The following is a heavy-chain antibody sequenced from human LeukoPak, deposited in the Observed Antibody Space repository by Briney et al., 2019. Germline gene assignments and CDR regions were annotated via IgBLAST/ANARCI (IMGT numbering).Heavy chain of an antibody. CDR2: ISGSGGST. CDR1: GFTFNNFA. D-gene: IGHD2-8*01. J-gene: IGHJ4*02. CDR3: AKDPDCTSGVCYTFFDY. V-gene: IGHV3-23*01. Sequence: GGSLRLPCAASGFTFNNFAMSWVRQAPGEGLEWVSAISGSGGSTYYADSVKGRFTISRDNSKNTLYLQMNSLRAEDTAVYYCAKDPDCTSGVCYTFFDYWGQGTLVTVSS.